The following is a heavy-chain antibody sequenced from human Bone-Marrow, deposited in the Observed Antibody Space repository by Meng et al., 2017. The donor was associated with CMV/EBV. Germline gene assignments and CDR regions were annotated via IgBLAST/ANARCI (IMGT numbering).Heavy chain of an antibody. CDR2: ISTTSSYI. CDR1: GFTFGSYS. D-gene: IGHD3-3*01. Sequence: GESLKISCTTSGFTFGSYSMNWVRQAPGKGLECVSSISTTSSYIYYADSLKGRFTNSRDNAKNTLYLHISSLRVEDTAVYYCAGFGVTMTNGLDVWGRGTTVTVSS. CDR3: AGFGVTMTNGLDV. J-gene: IGHJ6*02. V-gene: IGHV3-21*01.